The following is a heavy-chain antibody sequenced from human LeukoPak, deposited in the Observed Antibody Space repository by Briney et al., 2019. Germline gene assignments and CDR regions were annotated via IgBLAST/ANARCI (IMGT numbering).Heavy chain of an antibody. CDR3: ARDLAVAGIG. V-gene: IGHV3-21*01. CDR1: GFTFSSYS. Sequence: GGSLRLSCAASGFTFSSYSMNWVRQAPGKGLEWVSSISSSSNYIYYADSVEGRFTISRDNAKNSLYLKMNSLRAEDTAVYYCARDLAVAGIGWGQGTLVTVSS. CDR2: ISSSSNYI. J-gene: IGHJ4*02. D-gene: IGHD6-19*01.